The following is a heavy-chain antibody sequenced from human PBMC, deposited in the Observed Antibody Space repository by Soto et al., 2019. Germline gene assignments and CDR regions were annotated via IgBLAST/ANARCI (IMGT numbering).Heavy chain of an antibody. D-gene: IGHD3-22*01. J-gene: IGHJ4*02. CDR3: ARDHGYCDSSVYYYGPPGWGY. Sequence: QVQLVQSGAEVKKPGSSVKVSCKASGGTFSSYAISWVRQAPGQGLEWMGGIIPIFGTANYAQKFQGRVTITADESTSTAYMELSSLRSEDTAVYYCARDHGYCDSSVYYYGPPGWGYWGQGTLVTVSS. V-gene: IGHV1-69*01. CDR1: GGTFSSYA. CDR2: IIPIFGTA.